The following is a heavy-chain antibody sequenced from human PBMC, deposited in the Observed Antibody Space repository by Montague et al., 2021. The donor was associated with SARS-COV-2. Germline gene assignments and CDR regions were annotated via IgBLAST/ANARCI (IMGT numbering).Heavy chain of an antibody. Sequence: SETLSLTCAVYGDSFIGYYWSWIRQPPGKGLEWIGEINDSGSTNHNPSLKSRATISVDTSKNQFSLTLRSVTAADTAVYYCARALSLNLDVWGQGTTVIVSS. CDR3: ARALSLNLDV. CDR1: GDSFIGYY. CDR2: INDSGST. V-gene: IGHV4-34*04. J-gene: IGHJ6*02.